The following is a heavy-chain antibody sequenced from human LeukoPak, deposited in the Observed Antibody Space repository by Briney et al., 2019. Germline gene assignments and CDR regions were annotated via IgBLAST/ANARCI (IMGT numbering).Heavy chain of an antibody. V-gene: IGHV3-15*01. Sequence: GGSLRLSCAASGFAFSNARMNWVRHTPGKGLEWLGRIKGITEGGTVEYAAPVKGRFTISRDDSKNTLYLQMNSLKTEDTAVYYCATRRYYWGQGTLVTVSS. J-gene: IGHJ4*02. CDR1: GFAFSNAR. CDR2: IKGITEGGTV. CDR3: ATRRYY.